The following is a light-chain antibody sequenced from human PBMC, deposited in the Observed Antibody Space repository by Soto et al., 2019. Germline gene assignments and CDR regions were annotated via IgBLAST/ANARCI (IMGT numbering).Light chain of an antibody. V-gene: IGKV1-39*01. CDR2: TAS. J-gene: IGKJ5*01. Sequence: DIQMTQSPSSLSASVGNRVTISCRASQIISTYLNWYQQKPGKAPNLLIYTASNLQSGVPSRFSGSGSGTHFTLTISSLQPEDFGTYYCQQTDSFPITFGQGTRLEI. CDR3: QQTDSFPIT. CDR1: QIISTY.